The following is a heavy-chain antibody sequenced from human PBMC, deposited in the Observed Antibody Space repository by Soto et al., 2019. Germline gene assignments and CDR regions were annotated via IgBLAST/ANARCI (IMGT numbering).Heavy chain of an antibody. Sequence: GGSLRLSCAASGFTFSSYSMNWVRQAPGKGLECVSYISSSSSTIYYADSVKGRFTISRDNAKNSLYLQMNSLRAEDTAVYYCARRGSYYYYMDVWGKGTTVTVSS. CDR3: ARRGSYYYYMDV. J-gene: IGHJ6*03. V-gene: IGHV3-48*01. CDR1: GFTFSSYS. CDR2: ISSSSSTI. D-gene: IGHD3-16*01.